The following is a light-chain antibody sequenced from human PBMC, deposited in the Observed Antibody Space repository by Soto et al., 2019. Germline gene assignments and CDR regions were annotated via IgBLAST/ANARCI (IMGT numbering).Light chain of an antibody. V-gene: IGKV1-5*03. J-gene: IGKJ1*01. CDR3: KQNTNYPWR. Sequence: IDMTQSPSTLSASVWERATITCRASQSVRHWLAWSQQKPGKSPSLLIYEASRLASGVPSRISSSGSGTELPLPIGSLQPDDFATTYCKQNTNYPWRSGQGP. CDR2: EAS. CDR1: QSVRHW.